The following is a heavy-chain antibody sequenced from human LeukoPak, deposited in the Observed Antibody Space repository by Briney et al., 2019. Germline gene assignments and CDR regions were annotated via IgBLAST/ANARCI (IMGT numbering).Heavy chain of an antibody. CDR3: ARGRRAAAGNTFDY. CDR1: GFTFSSYA. D-gene: IGHD6-13*01. J-gene: IGHJ4*02. CDR2: ISYDGSNK. V-gene: IGHV3-30-3*01. Sequence: GGSLRLSCAASGFTFSSYAMHWVRQAPGKGLEWVAVISYDGSNKYYADSVKGRFTISRDNSKNTLYLQMNSLRAEDTAVYYRARGRRAAAGNTFDYWGQGTLVTVSS.